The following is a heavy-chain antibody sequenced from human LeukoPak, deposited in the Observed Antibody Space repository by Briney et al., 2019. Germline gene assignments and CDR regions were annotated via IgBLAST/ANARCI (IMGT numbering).Heavy chain of an antibody. V-gene: IGHV1-46*01. CDR1: GYTFTSYY. Sequence: ASVKVSCKASGYTFTSYYMHWVRQAPGQGLEWMGIINPSGGSTSYAQKFQGRVTMTRDTSTSTAYMELSRLRSDDTAVYYCAREGCSSTSCYGDFDYWGQGTLVTVSS. J-gene: IGHJ4*02. CDR3: AREGCSSTSCYGDFDY. D-gene: IGHD2-2*01. CDR2: INPSGGST.